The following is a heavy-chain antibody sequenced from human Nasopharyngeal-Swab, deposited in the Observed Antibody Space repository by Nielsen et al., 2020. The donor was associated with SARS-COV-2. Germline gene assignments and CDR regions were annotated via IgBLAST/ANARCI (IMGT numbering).Heavy chain of an antibody. D-gene: IGHD3-22*01. CDR1: GGSISSCDYY. CDR3: ASTYYYDSSGYGDAFDI. CDR2: IYYSGST. Sequence: SETLSLTCTVSGGSISSCDYYWSWIRPPPGKGLEWIGYIYYSGSTNYNPSLKSRVTISVDTSKNQFSPKLSSVTAADTAVYYCASTYYYDSSGYGDAFDIWGQGTMVTVSS. V-gene: IGHV4-30-4*01. J-gene: IGHJ3*02.